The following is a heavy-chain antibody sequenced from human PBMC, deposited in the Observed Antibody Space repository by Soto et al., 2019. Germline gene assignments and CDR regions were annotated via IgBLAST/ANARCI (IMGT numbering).Heavy chain of an antibody. CDR2: IYWDDDK. V-gene: IGHV2-5*02. Sequence: QITLKESGPSLVKPTQTLTLTCTFSGFSRSTGGVGVGWIRQPPGKALEWLALIYWDDDKRYSPSLRSRLTVTKDTSKNQVVLTMTNMDPVDTATYYCAHSRCGGDCLQSYSSHYYYGIDVWGQGTTVTVSS. J-gene: IGHJ6*02. D-gene: IGHD2-21*02. CDR1: GFSRSTGGVG. CDR3: AHSRCGGDCLQSYSSHYYYGIDV.